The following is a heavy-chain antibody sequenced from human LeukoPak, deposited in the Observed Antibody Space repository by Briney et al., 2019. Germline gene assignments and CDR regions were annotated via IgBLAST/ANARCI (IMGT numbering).Heavy chain of an antibody. D-gene: IGHD6-19*01. V-gene: IGHV4-34*01. J-gene: IGHJ5*02. CDR3: ARRGAPGGGRDWYRTNWFDP. CDR2: RNHSGST. Sequence: SETLSLTCAVYGGSFSGHYWSWIRQPPGKGLEWIGERNHSGSTNYNPSLKSRVTISVDTSKNQFSLRLSSVTAADTAVYYCARRGAPGGGRDWYRTNWFDPWGQGTLVTVSS. CDR1: GGSFSGHY.